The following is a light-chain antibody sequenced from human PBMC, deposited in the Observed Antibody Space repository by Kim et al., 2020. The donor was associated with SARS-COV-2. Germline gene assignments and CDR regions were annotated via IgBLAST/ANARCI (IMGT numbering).Light chain of an antibody. CDR2: QDS. Sequence: SGSPGQTASITCSGDRLGDKYACWYQQKPGQSPVLVIYQDSTRPSGIPERFSGSNSGNTATLTIGGTQAMDEADYYCQAWDSSTVVFGGGTQLTVL. CDR1: RLGDKY. CDR3: QAWDSSTVV. V-gene: IGLV3-1*01. J-gene: IGLJ2*01.